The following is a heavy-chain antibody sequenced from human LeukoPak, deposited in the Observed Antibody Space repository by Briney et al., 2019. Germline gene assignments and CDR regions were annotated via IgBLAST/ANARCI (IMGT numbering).Heavy chain of an antibody. V-gene: IGHV3-48*03. D-gene: IGHD2-15*01. CDR2: ISSSGSTI. J-gene: IGHJ5*01. CDR1: GFTFSSYE. CDR3: ARGALDAATPFDS. Sequence: PGGSLRLSCAASGFTFSSYEMNWVRQAPGKGLEWVSYISSSGSTIYYADSVKGRFTISRDNAKKSVYLQMNSLRAEDTAVYYCARGALDAATPFDSWGQGTLVTVSS.